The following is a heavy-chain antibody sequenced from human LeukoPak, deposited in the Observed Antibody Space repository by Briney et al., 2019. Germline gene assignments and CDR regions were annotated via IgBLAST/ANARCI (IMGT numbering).Heavy chain of an antibody. CDR2: ISYDGSNK. CDR3: TTDHQHYDFWSGYWL. CDR1: GFTFSSYG. V-gene: IGHV3-30*03. J-gene: IGHJ4*02. D-gene: IGHD3-3*01. Sequence: PGGSLRLSCAASGFTFSSYGMHWVRQAPGKGLEWVAVISYDGSNKYYADSVKGRFTISRDNSKNTLYLQMNSLRAEDTAVYYCTTDHQHYDFWSGYWLWGQGTLVTVSS.